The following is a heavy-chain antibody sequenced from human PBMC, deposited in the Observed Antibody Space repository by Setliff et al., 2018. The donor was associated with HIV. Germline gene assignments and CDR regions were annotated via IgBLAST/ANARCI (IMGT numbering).Heavy chain of an antibody. J-gene: IGHJ4*02. Sequence: PSETLSLTCTVSGASFIRSRYYWSWIRQPAGKGLEWIGDVYTTGSASYNPSLESRVTILEALSKNQFSLNLDSVTAADTAVYFCARALAGGSGWNYFDLWGPGTLVTV. CDR3: ARALAGGSGWNYFDL. CDR1: GASFIRSRYY. D-gene: IGHD6-19*01. CDR2: VYTTGSA. V-gene: IGHV4-61*09.